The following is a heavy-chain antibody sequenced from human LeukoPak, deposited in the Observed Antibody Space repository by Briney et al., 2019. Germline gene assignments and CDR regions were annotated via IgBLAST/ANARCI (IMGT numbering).Heavy chain of an antibody. Sequence: PSETLSLTCAVYGGSFSGYYWSWIRQPPGKGLEWIGEINHSGSTNYNPSLKSRVTISVDTSKNQFSLKLSSVTAADTAVYYCARSFPPIVVVPAADAFDIWGQGTMVTVSS. V-gene: IGHV4-34*01. CDR2: INHSGST. J-gene: IGHJ3*02. CDR1: GGSFSGYY. D-gene: IGHD2-2*01. CDR3: ARSFPPIVVVPAADAFDI.